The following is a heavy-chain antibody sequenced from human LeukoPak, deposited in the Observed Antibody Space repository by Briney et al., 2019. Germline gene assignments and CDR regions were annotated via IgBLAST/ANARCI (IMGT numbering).Heavy chain of an antibody. CDR2: IIPIFGTA. D-gene: IGHD5-24*01. CDR1: GGTFSSYA. CDR3: ASPAPKQRWLQLEGDAFDI. J-gene: IGHJ3*02. V-gene: IGHV1-69*05. Sequence: GASVKVSCKASGGTFSSYAISWVRQAPGQGLEWMGGIIPIFGTANYAQKFQGRVTVTTDESTSTAYMELSSLRSEDTAVYYCASPAPKQRWLQLEGDAFDIWGQGTMVTVSS.